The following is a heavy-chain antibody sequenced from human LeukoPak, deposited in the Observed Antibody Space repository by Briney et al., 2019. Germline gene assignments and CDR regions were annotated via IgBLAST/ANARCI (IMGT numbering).Heavy chain of an antibody. CDR3: ARAENRYYFDY. CDR1: GGSISSGGYY. J-gene: IGHJ4*02. CDR2: IYHSGST. Sequence: PSQTLSLTCTVSGGSISSGGYYWSWIRQPPGKGLEWIGYIYHSGSTYYNPSLKSRVTISVDRSKNQFSLKLSSVTAADTAVYYCARAENRYYFDYWGQGTLVTVSS. D-gene: IGHD1-14*01. V-gene: IGHV4-30-2*01.